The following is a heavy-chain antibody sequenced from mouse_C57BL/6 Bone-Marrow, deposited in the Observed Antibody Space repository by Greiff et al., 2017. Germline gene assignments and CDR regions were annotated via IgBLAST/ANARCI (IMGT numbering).Heavy chain of an antibody. Sequence: QVQLQQPGAELVMPGASVKLSCKASGYTFTSYWMHWVKQRPGQGLEWIGEIDPSDSYTNYNQKFKGKSTLTVDKSSSTAYRQLSSLTSEDSAVYYCARDWGDGSSWGDWYFDVWGTGTTVTVSS. CDR3: ARDWGDGSSWGDWYFDV. D-gene: IGHD1-1*01. CDR1: GYTFTSYW. J-gene: IGHJ1*03. CDR2: IDPSDSYT. V-gene: IGHV1-69*01.